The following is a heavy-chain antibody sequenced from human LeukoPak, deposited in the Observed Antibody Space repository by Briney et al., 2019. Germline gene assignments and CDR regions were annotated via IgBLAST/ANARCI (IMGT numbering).Heavy chain of an antibody. CDR1: GFTFSSYA. J-gene: IGHJ3*02. V-gene: IGHV3-30*04. CDR3: AKVDYGDYGAFDI. D-gene: IGHD4-17*01. CDR2: ISYDGSNK. Sequence: GGSLRLSCAASGFTFSSYAMHWVRQAPGKGLEWVAVISYDGSNKYYADSVKGRFTISRDNSKNTLYLQMNSLRAEDTAVYYCAKVDYGDYGAFDIWGQGTMVTVSS.